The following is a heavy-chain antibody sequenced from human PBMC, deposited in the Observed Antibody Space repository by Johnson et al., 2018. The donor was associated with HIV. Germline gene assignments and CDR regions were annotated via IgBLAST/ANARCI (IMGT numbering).Heavy chain of an antibody. CDR1: GFTFSIYA. J-gene: IGHJ3*02. CDR3: ARVSRLGDIAVLSDAFDI. CDR2: IGTAGDT. D-gene: IGHD6-19*01. Sequence: VQLVESGGGLVQPGGSLRLSCSASGFTFSIYAMSWVRQAPGKGLEWVSAIGTAGDTYYPGSVKGRFTISRENAKNSLYLQMNSLRAEDTALYYCARVSRLGDIAVLSDAFDIWGQGTLVTVSS. V-gene: IGHV3-13*01.